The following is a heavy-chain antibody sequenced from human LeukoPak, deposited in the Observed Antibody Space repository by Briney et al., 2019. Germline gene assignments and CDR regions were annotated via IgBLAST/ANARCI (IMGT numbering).Heavy chain of an antibody. J-gene: IGHJ4*02. D-gene: IGHD5-12*01. CDR1: GGTFSSYA. CDR2: IIPILGIA. Sequence: GASVKVSCKASGGTFSSYAISWVRQAPGQGLEWMGRIIPILGIANYAQKFQGRVTITADKSTSTAYMELSSLRSEDTAVYYCARGKSPTVATPFDYRVQGTLVTVSS. CDR3: ARGKSPTVATPFDY. V-gene: IGHV1-69*04.